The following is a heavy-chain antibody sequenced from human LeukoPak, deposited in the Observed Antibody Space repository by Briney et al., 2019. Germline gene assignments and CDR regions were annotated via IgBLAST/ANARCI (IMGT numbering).Heavy chain of an antibody. CDR1: GCKFIKTA. V-gene: IGHV3-23*01. Sequence: SLRLSGAASGCKFIKTAMACVRQTSGRGLEWLSTLRLTDGTTYSADSVKGRFSISRDNSKNTLYLQMDSLTAEDTAVYYCAKARGLIDPFDFWGQGTPVIVSS. J-gene: IGHJ4*02. CDR2: LRLTDGTT. D-gene: IGHD3-22*01. CDR3: AKARGLIDPFDF.